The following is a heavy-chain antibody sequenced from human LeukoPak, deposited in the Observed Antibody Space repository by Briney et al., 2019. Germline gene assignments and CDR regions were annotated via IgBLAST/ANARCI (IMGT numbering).Heavy chain of an antibody. J-gene: IGHJ4*02. CDR2: ISPDGKIE. CDR3: AKINNDDDY. D-gene: IGHD1/OR15-1a*01. V-gene: IGHV3-30*18. CDR1: GFTFTTFG. Sequence: PGRFLRLSCAAYGFTFTTFGIHWVRQAPGKGLEWVAAISPDGKIEYYTDSVKGRFTVSRDNSKNMIYLQMNSLRGEDSAVYFCAKINNDDDYWGQGALVTVSS.